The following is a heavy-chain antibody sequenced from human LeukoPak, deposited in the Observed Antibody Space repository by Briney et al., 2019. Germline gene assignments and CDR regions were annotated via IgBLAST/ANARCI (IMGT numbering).Heavy chain of an antibody. Sequence: GGSLRLSCAASGFTFSSYSMNWVRQAPGKGLEWVSSISSSSSYIYYADSVKGRFTISRDNAKNSLYLQMNSLRAEDTAVYYCASLQTTYYDFWSGYAPLGYWGQGTLVTVSS. CDR2: ISSSSSYI. CDR1: GFTFSSYS. D-gene: IGHD3-3*01. CDR3: ASLQTTYYDFWSGYAPLGY. V-gene: IGHV3-21*04. J-gene: IGHJ4*02.